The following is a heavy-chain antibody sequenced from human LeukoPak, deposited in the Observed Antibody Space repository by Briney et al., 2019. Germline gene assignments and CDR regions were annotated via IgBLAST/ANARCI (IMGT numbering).Heavy chain of an antibody. CDR1: RGSINTGNYY. V-gene: IGHV4-39*07. D-gene: IGHD1-26*01. Sequence: PSQTLSLTCTVSRGSINTGNYYWSWIRQPPGKGLEWIGEISHSGSTNYNPSLKSRVTISVDTSKNQFSLKLSSVTAADTAVYYCASPELLSNYYYGMDVWGQGTTVTVSS. CDR2: ISHSGST. CDR3: ASPELLSNYYYGMDV. J-gene: IGHJ6*02.